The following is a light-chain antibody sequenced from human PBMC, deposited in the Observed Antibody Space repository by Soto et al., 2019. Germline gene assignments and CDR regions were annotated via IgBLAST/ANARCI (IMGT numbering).Light chain of an antibody. J-gene: IGKJ4*01. Sequence: EIVLTQSPATLSLSPGERATLSCRASQSVSSYLAWYQQKPGQAPRLLIYDASNRATGIPARISCSGSGTDFTRTISSLEPEEFAVYYCQHHSNWLLTFGGGTNVEIK. CDR3: QHHSNWLLT. CDR2: DAS. V-gene: IGKV3-11*01. CDR1: QSVSSY.